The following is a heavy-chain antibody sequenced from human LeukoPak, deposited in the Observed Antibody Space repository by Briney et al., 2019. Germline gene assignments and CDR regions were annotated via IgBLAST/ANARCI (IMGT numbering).Heavy chain of an antibody. J-gene: IGHJ4*02. V-gene: IGHV4-30-4*01. CDR2: IYYSGST. CDR3: ARDSYSTGYYYEGY. CDR1: GGSISSGDYY. D-gene: IGHD3-22*01. Sequence: PSETLSLTCTVSGGSISSGDYYWSWIRQPPGKGLEWIGYIYYSGSTYYNPSLKSRVTISVDTSKNQFSLKLSSVTAADTAVYYCARDSYSTGYYYEGYWGQGTLVTVSS.